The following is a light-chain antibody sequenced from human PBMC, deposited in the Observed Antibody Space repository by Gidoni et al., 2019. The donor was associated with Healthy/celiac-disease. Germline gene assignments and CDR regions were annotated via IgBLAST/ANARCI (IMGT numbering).Light chain of an antibody. V-gene: IGKV3-11*01. CDR1: QSVSSY. Sequence: ESVLTQSPATLSLSPGDRATLSCRASQSVSSYLAWYQQNPGQAPRLRISDASNRATGIPARFSGSGSGTDYTLTISSLEPEDFAVYYCQQRSNWPPGVTFGPGTKVDI. CDR3: QQRSNWPPGVT. CDR2: DAS. J-gene: IGKJ3*01.